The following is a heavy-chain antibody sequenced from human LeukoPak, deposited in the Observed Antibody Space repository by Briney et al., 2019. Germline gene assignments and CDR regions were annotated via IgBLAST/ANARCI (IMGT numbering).Heavy chain of an antibody. CDR2: VYTSGST. CDR3: AKSYFDYSTYYSYYFNL. CDR1: GGSISGGY. J-gene: IGHJ4*02. V-gene: IGHV4-4*09. D-gene: IGHD4-11*01. Sequence: PSETLSLTCTVSGGSISGGYWSWIRQPPGRGLEWICYVYTSGSTNYNPSLKCRVTISVDTSKSQFALKLSSVTAADTAVYYCAKSYFDYSTYYSYYFNLWGQGALVTVSS.